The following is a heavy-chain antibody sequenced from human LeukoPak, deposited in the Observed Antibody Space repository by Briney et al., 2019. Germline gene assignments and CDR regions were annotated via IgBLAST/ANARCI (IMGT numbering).Heavy chain of an antibody. D-gene: IGHD1-26*01. CDR2: IIPIFGTA. Sequence: ASVKVSCKASGGTFSSYAISWVRQAPGQGLEWIGGIIPIFGTANYAQKFQGRVTITTDESTSTAYMELSSLRSEDTAVYYCARARYSGSYSTGSFDDWGQGTLVTVSS. CDR1: GGTFSSYA. J-gene: IGHJ4*02. V-gene: IGHV1-69*05. CDR3: ARARYSGSYSTGSFDD.